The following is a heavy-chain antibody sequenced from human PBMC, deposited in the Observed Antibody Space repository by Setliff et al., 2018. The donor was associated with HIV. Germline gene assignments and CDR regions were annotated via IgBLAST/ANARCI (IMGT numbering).Heavy chain of an antibody. CDR1: GASISSDT. CDR2: IYNSEMI. Sequence: LSLTCIVSGASISSDTWSWIRQPPGKGLQWIGFIYNSEMINYNPSLKSRVSMSLDTSKNQFSLKLTSVTAADTAVYYCARGGTSSNWFDPWGQGTLVTVLL. D-gene: IGHD1-26*01. J-gene: IGHJ5*02. CDR3: ARGGTSSNWFDP. V-gene: IGHV4-59*01.